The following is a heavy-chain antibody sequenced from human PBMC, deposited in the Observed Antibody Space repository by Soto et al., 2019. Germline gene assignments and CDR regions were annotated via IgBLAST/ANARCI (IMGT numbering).Heavy chain of an antibody. D-gene: IGHD3-16*01. CDR1: GFTFSLFA. Sequence: VPLLESGGGLVQPGGSLRLSCAASGFTFSLFAMSWVRQAPGKGLEWVSGISGSAGTTYYTDSLKGRFTISRDNSKNTLYLQMNSLRAEDTAVYYCANWGKSGSDYWGQGTLVTVSS. CDR2: ISGSAGTT. CDR3: ANWGKSGSDY. J-gene: IGHJ4*02. V-gene: IGHV3-23*01.